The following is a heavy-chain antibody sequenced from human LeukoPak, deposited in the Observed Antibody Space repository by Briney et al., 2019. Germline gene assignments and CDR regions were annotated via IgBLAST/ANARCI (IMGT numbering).Heavy chain of an antibody. CDR2: ISSSSSYI. CDR3: ARVSPERGYEFDY. V-gene: IGHV3-21*01. Sequence: PGGSLRLSCAASGFTFDDYAMHWVRQAPGKGLEWVSSISSSSSYIYYADSVKGRFTISRDNAKNSLYLQMNSLRAEDTAVYYCARVSPERGYEFDYWGQGTLVTVSS. CDR1: GFTFDDYA. D-gene: IGHD5-12*01. J-gene: IGHJ4*02.